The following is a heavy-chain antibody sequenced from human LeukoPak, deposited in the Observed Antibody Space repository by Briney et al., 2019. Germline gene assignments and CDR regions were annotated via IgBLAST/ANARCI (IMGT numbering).Heavy chain of an antibody. CDR3: GRGGNGIDI. CDR2: INSDESNT. CDR1: GFTFSHYL. Sequence: PGGSLRSSCAASGFTFSHYLMHWVRHAPGKGLVWVSRINSDESNTNSYADSVKGRFIISRDNAKNTLYLQMNSLRAEGTAVYFCGRGGNGIDIWGQGTTVIVSS. D-gene: IGHD2-8*01. J-gene: IGHJ3*02. V-gene: IGHV3-74*01.